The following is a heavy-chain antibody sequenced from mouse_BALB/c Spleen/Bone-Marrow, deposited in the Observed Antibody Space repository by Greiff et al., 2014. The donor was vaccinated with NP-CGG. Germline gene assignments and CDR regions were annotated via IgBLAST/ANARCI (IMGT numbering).Heavy chain of an antibody. Sequence: EVMLVESGGGLVQPGGSLKLSCAASGFTFSSYGMSWVRQTPDKRLELVATINSNGGSTYYPDSVKGRFTISRDNAKNTLYLQMSSLKSEDTAMYYCARDSNDYLGQGTTLTVSS. J-gene: IGHJ2*01. CDR1: GFTFSSYG. V-gene: IGHV5-6-3*01. CDR3: ARDSNDY. CDR2: INSNGGST.